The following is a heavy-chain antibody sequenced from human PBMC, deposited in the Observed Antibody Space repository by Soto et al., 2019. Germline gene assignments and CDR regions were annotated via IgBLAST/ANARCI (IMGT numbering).Heavy chain of an antibody. Sequence: GESLKISCKGSGYSFTSYWISWVRQMPGKGREWMGRIDPSDSDTNYSPSFQGHVTISADKSISTAYLQWSSLKASDTAMYYCARDYYYGSGSYYNDYWGQGTLVTVSS. CDR2: IDPSDSDT. CDR1: GYSFTSYW. J-gene: IGHJ4*02. V-gene: IGHV5-10-1*01. CDR3: ARDYYYGSGSYYNDY. D-gene: IGHD3-10*01.